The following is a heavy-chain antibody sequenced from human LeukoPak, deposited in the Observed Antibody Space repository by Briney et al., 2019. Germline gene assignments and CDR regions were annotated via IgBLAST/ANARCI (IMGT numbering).Heavy chain of an antibody. J-gene: IGHJ4*02. V-gene: IGHV3-7*03. CDR3: AKDGSYYDFDY. CDR1: GFPFSSYW. Sequence: GGSLRLSCVASGFPFSSYWMTWVRQAPGKGLEWVANIKQDGSKKSYVDSVKGRFTISRDNAKNTLYLQMNSLRAEDTAVYYCAKDGSYYDFDYWGQGTLVTVSS. D-gene: IGHD1-26*01. CDR2: IKQDGSKK.